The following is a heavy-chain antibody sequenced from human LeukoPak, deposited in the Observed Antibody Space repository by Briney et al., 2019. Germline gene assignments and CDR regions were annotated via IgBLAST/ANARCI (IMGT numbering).Heavy chain of an antibody. CDR3: AKGYSGYYFDY. Sequence: SETLSLTCTVSGGSISSYYWSWIRQPPGKGLEWIGYIYYSGSTNYNPSLKSRVTISVDTSKNQFSLKLSSVTAADTAVHYCAKGYSGYYFDYWGQGTLVTVSS. CDR2: IYYSGST. J-gene: IGHJ4*02. D-gene: IGHD5-12*01. CDR1: GGSISSYY. V-gene: IGHV4-59*08.